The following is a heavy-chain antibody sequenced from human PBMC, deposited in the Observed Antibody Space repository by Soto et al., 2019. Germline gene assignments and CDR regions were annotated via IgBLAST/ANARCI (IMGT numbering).Heavy chain of an antibody. CDR3: GRGVRGLLLWGELSSRQHIVVLNF. Sequence: GSLRLSCAASGFTFSSYSMNWVRQAPGRGLEWVSSISSSSSYIYYADSVKGRFTISRDNAKNSLYLQMNSLRAEDTAVYYCGRGVRGLLLWGELSSRQHIVVLNFGGKGKRFTAPS. D-gene: IGHD3-16*02. CDR1: GFTFSSYS. J-gene: IGHJ6*03. CDR2: ISSSSSYI. V-gene: IGHV3-21*01.